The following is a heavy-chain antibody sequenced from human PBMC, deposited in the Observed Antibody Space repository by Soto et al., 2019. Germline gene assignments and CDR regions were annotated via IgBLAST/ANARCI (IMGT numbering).Heavy chain of an antibody. Sequence: QVQLQQWGAGLLKPSETLSLTCAVYGGSFSGYYWSWIRQPPGKGLEWIGEINHSGSTNYNPSLKSRVTISVDTSKNQFSLKLSSVTAADTAVYYSARGPPWYSSSWYDSYYFDYWGQGTLVTVSS. V-gene: IGHV4-34*01. D-gene: IGHD6-13*01. J-gene: IGHJ4*02. CDR3: ARGPPWYSSSWYDSYYFDY. CDR1: GGSFSGYY. CDR2: INHSGST.